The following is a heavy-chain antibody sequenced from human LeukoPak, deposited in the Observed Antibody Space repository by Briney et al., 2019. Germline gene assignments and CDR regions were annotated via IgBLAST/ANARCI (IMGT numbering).Heavy chain of an antibody. CDR2: INAGNGNT. Sequence: GASVKVSCKASGYTFTSYAMHWVRQAPGQRLEWMGWINAGNGNTKYSQKFQGRVTITRDTSASTAYMELSSLRSEDTAVYYCARDWDGGYDFGLTLDYWGQGTLVTVSS. D-gene: IGHD5-12*01. CDR3: ARDWDGGYDFGLTLDY. CDR1: GYTFTSYA. V-gene: IGHV1-3*01. J-gene: IGHJ4*02.